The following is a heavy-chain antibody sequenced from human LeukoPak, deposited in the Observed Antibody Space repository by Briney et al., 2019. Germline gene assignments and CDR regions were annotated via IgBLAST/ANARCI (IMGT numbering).Heavy chain of an antibody. CDR3: ARDPCSGGTCYIHPFDY. Sequence: ASVKVSCMASGYTFTSYALHWVRQAPGQRLEWMGWINDGNGNTKYSQKFQGRVTITRDTSASTAYMELSSLRSEDTAVYYCARDPCSGGTCYIHPFDYWGQGALVTVSS. V-gene: IGHV1-3*01. CDR1: GYTFTSYA. D-gene: IGHD2-15*01. CDR2: INDGNGNT. J-gene: IGHJ4*02.